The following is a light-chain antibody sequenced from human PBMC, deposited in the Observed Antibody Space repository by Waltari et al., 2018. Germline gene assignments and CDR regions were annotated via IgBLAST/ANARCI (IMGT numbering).Light chain of an antibody. V-gene: IGLV1-44*01. J-gene: IGLJ3*02. CDR1: GSNIGSKT. CDR2: INN. Sequence: QSVLTQPPSASGTPGQRVTIPCSGRGSNIGSKTVNWYQQFPGTAPKLLVYINNQRPSWVPDRFSGSKSGTSASLAISELQSEDEADYYCAAWDDSLNTWVFGGGTKLTVL. CDR3: AAWDDSLNTWV.